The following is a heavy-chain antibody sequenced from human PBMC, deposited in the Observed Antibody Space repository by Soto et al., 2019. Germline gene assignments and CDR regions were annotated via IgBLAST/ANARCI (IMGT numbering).Heavy chain of an antibody. CDR2: IKHDGSVQ. D-gene: IGHD4-4*01. CDR1: GFTFSGYW. V-gene: IGHV3-7*03. J-gene: IGHJ4*02. Sequence: QLVESGGGLVQPGGALRLSCEASGFTFSGYWMSWGRQAPVKGLEWVADIKHDGSVQYYVDSVKGRLTISRDDAKKQLYLQMNGLRAEDTALYYCARAPYSNAWYRFDLWGQGTLVTVSS. CDR3: ARAPYSNAWYRFDL.